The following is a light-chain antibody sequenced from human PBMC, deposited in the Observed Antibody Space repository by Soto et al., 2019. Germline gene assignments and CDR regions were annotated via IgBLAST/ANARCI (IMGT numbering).Light chain of an antibody. CDR3: MQGISFT. CDR2: KVS. Sequence: IVLTQSPLSLSVTLGQPASISCRSSQSLVYSDGNTYLNWFHQRPGQSPRRLIHKVSNRDSGVPERFSGSGSDTDFTLSISRVEADDVGVFYCMQGISFTFGQGTKVDIK. V-gene: IGKV2-30*01. CDR1: QSLVYSDGNTY. J-gene: IGKJ1*01.